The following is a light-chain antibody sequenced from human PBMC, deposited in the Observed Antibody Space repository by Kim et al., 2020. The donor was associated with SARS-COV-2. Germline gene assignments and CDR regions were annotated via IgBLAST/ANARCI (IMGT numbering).Light chain of an antibody. CDR1: RVISSY. Sequence: ASGVHRGTITFRASRVISSYFAWYQQNPGEAPKLLIYAASTLQSRVPTSISGSGSGTVFTLTISTLHPEDFATYYCQQVNSHPLTFGGGTKVDIK. V-gene: IGKV1-9*01. J-gene: IGKJ4*01. CDR3: QQVNSHPLT. CDR2: AAS.